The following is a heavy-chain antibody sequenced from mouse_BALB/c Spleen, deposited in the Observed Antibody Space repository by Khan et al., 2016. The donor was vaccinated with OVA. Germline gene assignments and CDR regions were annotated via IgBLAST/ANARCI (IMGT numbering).Heavy chain of an antibody. Sequence: EVELVESGGDLVKPGGSLKLSCAASGFTFSTYAMSWVRQTPDKRLEWVATINTGGDYIYYPDSVKGRFTISRDNAKNTLYLQMSSLRSEDTAMYYWAGHNYGPFAYWGQGTLVTVSA. CDR3: AGHNYGPFAY. V-gene: IGHV5-6*01. D-gene: IGHD1-1*01. CDR1: GFTFSTYA. J-gene: IGHJ3*01. CDR2: INTGGDYI.